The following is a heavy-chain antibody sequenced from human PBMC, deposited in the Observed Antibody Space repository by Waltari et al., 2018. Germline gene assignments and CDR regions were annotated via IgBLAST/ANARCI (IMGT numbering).Heavy chain of an antibody. J-gene: IGHJ4*02. V-gene: IGHV4-39*07. CDR1: GGSISSSSYY. Sequence: QLQLQASGPGLVKPSETLSLTCTVSGGSISSSSYYWGWIRQPPGKGLEWIGSIYYSGSTYYNPSLKSRVTISVDTSKNQFSLKLSSVTAADTAVYYCARGMTTVTTLDYWGQGTLVTVSS. D-gene: IGHD4-17*01. CDR2: IYYSGST. CDR3: ARGMTTVTTLDY.